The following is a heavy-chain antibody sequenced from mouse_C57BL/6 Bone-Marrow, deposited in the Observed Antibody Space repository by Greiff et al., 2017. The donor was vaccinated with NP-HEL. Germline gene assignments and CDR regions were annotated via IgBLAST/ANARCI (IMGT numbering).Heavy chain of an antibody. CDR2: ISSGGSYT. CDR3: ARHPPNWYFDD. V-gene: IGHV5-6*01. D-gene: IGHD4-1*01. J-gene: IGHJ2*01. CDR1: GFTFSSYG. Sequence: EVKVVESGGDLVKPGGSLKLSCAASGFTFSSYGMSWVRQTPDKRLEWVATISSGGSYTYYPDSVKGRFTISRDNAKNTLYLQMSSLKSEDTAMYYCARHPPNWYFDDWGQGTTLTVSS.